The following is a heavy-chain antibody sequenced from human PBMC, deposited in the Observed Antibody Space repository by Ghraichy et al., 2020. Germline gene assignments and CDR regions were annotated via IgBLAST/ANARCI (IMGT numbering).Heavy chain of an antibody. CDR3: ARATYTSTWAALGLDV. V-gene: IGHV6-1*01. CDR2: TYYRSKCYN. CDR1: GVSVSSNSSA. D-gene: IGHD3-16*01. Sequence: SQTLSLTCAISGVSVSSNSSAWNWIRQSPSRGLQWLGRTYYRSKCYNDFAISVKSRITITSDTSKNQFSLQLKSVTPEDTAVYYCARATYTSTWAALGLDVWGQGTTVTVSS. J-gene: IGHJ6*02.